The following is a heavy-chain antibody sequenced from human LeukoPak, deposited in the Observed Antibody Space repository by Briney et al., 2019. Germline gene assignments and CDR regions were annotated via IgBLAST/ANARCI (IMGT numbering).Heavy chain of an antibody. Sequence: GGSLRLSCAAAGFTFSNFWMNWVRQTPGKGLEWVANIKQDGSEKNYVDSVKGRFTISRDNSKNTLYLQMNSLRAEDTAVYYCARGRDSSSAGSTFVRWGQGTLVTVSS. CDR3: ARGRDSSSAGSTFVR. J-gene: IGHJ4*02. D-gene: IGHD6-6*01. CDR2: IKQDGSEK. V-gene: IGHV3-7*01. CDR1: GFTFSNFW.